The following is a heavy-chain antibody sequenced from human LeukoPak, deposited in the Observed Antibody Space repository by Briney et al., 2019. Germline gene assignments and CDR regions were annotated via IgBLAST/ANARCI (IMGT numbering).Heavy chain of an antibody. Sequence: PGGSLRLSCAASGFTFSSYDMHWVRQATGKGLEWVSAIGTTGDTYYSDSVRGRFTISRENAKNSLYLQMNSLRAGDTAVYYCASSPSYSSSRYALDPWGRGTLVTGSS. V-gene: IGHV3-13*01. CDR1: GFTFSSYD. CDR3: ASSPSYSSSRYALDP. CDR2: IGTTGDT. D-gene: IGHD6-13*01. J-gene: IGHJ5*02.